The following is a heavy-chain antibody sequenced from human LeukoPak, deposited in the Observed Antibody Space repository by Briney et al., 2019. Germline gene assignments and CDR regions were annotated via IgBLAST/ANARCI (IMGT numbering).Heavy chain of an antibody. V-gene: IGHV4-59*08. CDR3: TRQTEPSENIVVVGFYYYGMDV. Sequence: SETLSLTCTVSGGSISSYYWSWIRQPPGKGLEWIGYIYYSGSTNYNPSLKSRVTISVDTSKNQFSLKLSSVTAADTAVYYCTRQTEPSENIVVVGFYYYGMDVWGQGTTVTVSS. D-gene: IGHD2-15*01. J-gene: IGHJ6*02. CDR2: IYYSGST. CDR1: GGSISSYY.